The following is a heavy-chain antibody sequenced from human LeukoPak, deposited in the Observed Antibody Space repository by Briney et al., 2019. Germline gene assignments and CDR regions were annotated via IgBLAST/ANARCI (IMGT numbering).Heavy chain of an antibody. Sequence: GGSLRLSCAASGFTFSSYSMNWVRQAPGKGLEWVSSISSSSSYIYYADSVKGRFTISRDNAKNSLYLQMNSLRAEDTAVYYCARDRNMALYYFDYWGQGTLVTVSS. CDR1: GFTFSSYS. CDR3: ARDRNMALYYFDY. V-gene: IGHV3-21*01. CDR2: ISSSSSYI. J-gene: IGHJ4*02. D-gene: IGHD2/OR15-2a*01.